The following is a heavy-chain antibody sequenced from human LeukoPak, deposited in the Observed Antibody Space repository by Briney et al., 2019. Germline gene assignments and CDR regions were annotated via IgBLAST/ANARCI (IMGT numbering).Heavy chain of an antibody. CDR1: GGSFSGYY. CDR3: ARALDSSGYGFDY. V-gene: IGHV4-34*01. J-gene: IGHJ4*02. CDR2: INHSGST. Sequence: SETLSLTCAVYGGSFSGYYWSWIRQPPGKGLEWIGEINHSGSTDYNPSLKSRVTISVDTSKNQFSLKLSSVTAADTAVYYCARALDSSGYGFDYWGQGTLVTVSS. D-gene: IGHD3-22*01.